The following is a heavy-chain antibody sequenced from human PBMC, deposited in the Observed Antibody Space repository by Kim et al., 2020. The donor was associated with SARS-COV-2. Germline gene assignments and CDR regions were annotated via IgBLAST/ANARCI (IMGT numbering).Heavy chain of an antibody. Sequence: GGSLRLSCAASGFTFSDYYMSWIRQAPGKGLEWVSYISSSGSTIYYADSVKGRFTISRDNAKNSLYLQMNSLRAEDTAVYYCANIERDCSSTSCYGRGYYYYYGMDVWGQGTTVTVSS. D-gene: IGHD2-2*01. J-gene: IGHJ6*02. CDR2: ISSSGSTI. CDR3: ANIERDCSSTSCYGRGYYYYYGMDV. V-gene: IGHV3-11*04. CDR1: GFTFSDYY.